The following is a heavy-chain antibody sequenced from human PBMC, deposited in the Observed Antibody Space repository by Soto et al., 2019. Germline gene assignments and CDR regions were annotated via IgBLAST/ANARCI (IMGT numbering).Heavy chain of an antibody. Sequence: HPGGSLRLSCASSVFTFSSYAVSWVRHSPGKWPEWISSISGSGSTIYYADSVKGRFTISRDNSKNTLYLQMSSLRAEDTAVYYCAKVFYYYDSSGSYYFDYWGQGTLVTVSS. J-gene: IGHJ4*02. D-gene: IGHD3-22*01. V-gene: IGHV3-23*01. CDR3: AKVFYYYDSSGSYYFDY. CDR1: VFTFSSYA. CDR2: ISGSGSTI.